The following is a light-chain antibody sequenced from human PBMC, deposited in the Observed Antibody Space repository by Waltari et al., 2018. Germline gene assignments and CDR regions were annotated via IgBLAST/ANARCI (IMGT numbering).Light chain of an antibody. V-gene: IGKV3-15*01. CDR3: QQYNKWPT. J-gene: IGKJ4*01. CDR2: GAS. Sequence: EIVMTQSPATLSVSPGERATLSCRASQSVSIDLVWYQQKPGQAPRLLIYGASTRATGVPARFSGSGSGPDFTLPISSLQSEDVAIYYCQQYNKWPTFGGGTKVDIK. CDR1: QSVSID.